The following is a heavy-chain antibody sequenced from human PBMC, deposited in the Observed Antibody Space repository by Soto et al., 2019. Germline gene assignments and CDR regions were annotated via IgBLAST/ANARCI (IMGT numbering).Heavy chain of an antibody. CDR1: GYNFAGYW. CDR2: IYPSDSDT. Sequence: GESLKISCKGSGYNFAGYWIAWVRQMPGKGLELMGIIYPSDSDTRYRPSFQGQVTISADKSISSTYLQWSSLRASDTAMYYCARGGVSTRTFDYWGQGTPVTVSS. V-gene: IGHV5-51*01. J-gene: IGHJ4*02. CDR3: ARGGVSTRTFDY. D-gene: IGHD3-3*01.